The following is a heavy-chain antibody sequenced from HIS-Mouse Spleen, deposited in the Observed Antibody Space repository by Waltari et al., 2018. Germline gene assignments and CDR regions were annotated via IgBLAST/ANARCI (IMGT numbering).Heavy chain of an antibody. CDR1: GGSISSYY. CDR3: ARVYYDFWSGYYY. V-gene: IGHV4-59*01. CDR2: IYYSGST. Sequence: QVQLQESGPGLVKPSETLSLTCTVSGGSISSYYWSWIRQPPGKGLEWIGYIYYSGSTNYNPSLKSRVTISVDTSKNQFSLKLRSVTAADTAVYYCARVYYDFWSGYYYWGQGTLVTVSS. J-gene: IGHJ4*02. D-gene: IGHD3-3*01.